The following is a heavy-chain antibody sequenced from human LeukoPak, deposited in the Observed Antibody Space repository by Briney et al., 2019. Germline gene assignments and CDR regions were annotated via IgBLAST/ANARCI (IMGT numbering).Heavy chain of an antibody. CDR3: AREGTPAAGD. CDR2: ISSSSGYI. J-gene: IGHJ4*02. CDR1: GFTFSSYI. Sequence: GGSLRLSCAASGFTFSSYIMNWVRQAPGKGLEWVASISSSSGYIYYADSVKGRFTFSRDNAKNSLYLQMNSLRAEDTAVYYCAREGTPAAGDWGQGTLVTVSS. D-gene: IGHD6-13*01. V-gene: IGHV3-21*06.